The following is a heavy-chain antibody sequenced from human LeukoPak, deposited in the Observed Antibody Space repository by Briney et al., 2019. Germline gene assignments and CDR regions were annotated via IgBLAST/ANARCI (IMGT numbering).Heavy chain of an antibody. D-gene: IGHD4-17*01. V-gene: IGHV3-23*01. Sequence: GGTLRLSCAASGFTFSNHGMNWVRQAPGKGLEWVSGISPSGDITYYADSVKGRFTISRDNSKNTLYLQMNSLRAEDTAVYYCAKDYVTTSNYWGQGTLVTVSS. CDR1: GFTFSNHG. CDR3: AKDYVTTSNY. CDR2: ISPSGDIT. J-gene: IGHJ4*02.